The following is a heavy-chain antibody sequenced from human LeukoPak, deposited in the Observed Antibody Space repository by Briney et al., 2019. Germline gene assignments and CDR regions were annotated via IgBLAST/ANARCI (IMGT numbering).Heavy chain of an antibody. V-gene: IGHV3-49*04. D-gene: IGHD1-14*01. CDR1: GFTFGDYG. J-gene: IGHJ4*02. Sequence: GGSLRLSCIVSGFTFGDYGMSWVRQAQGKGLEWVGFIRSKTYGGTTEYAASVKGRFTISRDDSSSILYLHMNSLKTEDTALYYCIPDLPFDSWGQGTLVTVSS. CDR2: IRSKTYGGTT. CDR3: IPDLPFDS.